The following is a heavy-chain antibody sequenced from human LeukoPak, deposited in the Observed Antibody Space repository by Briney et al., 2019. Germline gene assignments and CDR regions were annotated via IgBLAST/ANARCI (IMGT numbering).Heavy chain of an antibody. CDR1: GGSISSYY. V-gene: IGHV4-59*01. D-gene: IGHD4-23*01. CDR2: IYYSGST. J-gene: IGHJ5*02. CDR3: ARSDDYGGPNWFDP. Sequence: SETLSLTCTASGGSISSYYWSWIRQPPGKGLEWVGYIYYSGSTYYNPSLKSRVTISVDTSKNQFSLKLSSVTAADTAVYYCARSDDYGGPNWFDPWGQGTLVTVSS.